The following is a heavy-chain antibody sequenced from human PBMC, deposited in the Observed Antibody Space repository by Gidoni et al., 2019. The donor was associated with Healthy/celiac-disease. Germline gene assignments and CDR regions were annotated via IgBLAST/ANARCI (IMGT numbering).Heavy chain of an antibody. V-gene: IGHV3-13*01. Sequence: EVQLVESGGGLVQPGGSLRLSCAASGFTFSSYDMHWVRQATGKGLEWVSASGTAGDTYYPGSVKGRFTISRENAKNSLYLQMNSLRAGDTAVYYCARVGFRYKGMDVWGQGTTVTVSS. J-gene: IGHJ6*02. CDR1: GFTFSSYD. D-gene: IGHD1-20*01. CDR2: SGTAGDT. CDR3: ARVGFRYKGMDV.